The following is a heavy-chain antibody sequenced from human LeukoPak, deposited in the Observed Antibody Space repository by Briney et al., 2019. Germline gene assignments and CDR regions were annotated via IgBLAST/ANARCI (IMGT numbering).Heavy chain of an antibody. Sequence: GGSLRLSCAASGFTFSSYSMNWVRQAPGKGLEWVSYISSSSSTIYYADSVKGRFTISRDNAKNSLYLQMNSLRAEDTAVYYCARVNINNWHSCDYWGQGTLVTVSS. D-gene: IGHD1-1*01. J-gene: IGHJ4*02. CDR1: GFTFSSYS. CDR3: ARVNINNWHSCDY. CDR2: ISSSSSTI. V-gene: IGHV3-48*01.